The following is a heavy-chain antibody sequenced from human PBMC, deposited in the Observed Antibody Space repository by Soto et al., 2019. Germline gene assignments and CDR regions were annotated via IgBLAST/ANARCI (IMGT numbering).Heavy chain of an antibody. D-gene: IGHD6-19*01. CDR1: GFSLSTSGVG. V-gene: IGHV2-5*02. J-gene: IGHJ4*02. Sequence: QITLKESGHTLVKPTQTLTLTCTFSGFSLSTSGVGVGWIRQPPGKALEWLALIYWDDDKRYSPSLKSRLTITKDTSKNQVVLTMTNMDPVDTATYYCAHRREGYSSGWVDYWGQGTLVTVSS. CDR2: IYWDDDK. CDR3: AHRREGYSSGWVDY.